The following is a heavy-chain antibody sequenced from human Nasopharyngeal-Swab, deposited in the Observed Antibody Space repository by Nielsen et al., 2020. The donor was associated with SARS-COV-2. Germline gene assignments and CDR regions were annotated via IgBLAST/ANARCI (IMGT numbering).Heavy chain of an antibody. CDR2: IFYSGNT. Sequence: SETLSLTCTVSGGSISSSSYYWGWIRQPPGMGLEWIGSIFYSGNTYCTPSLKSRVTISVDASKNQFSLKLTSVTAADTAVYYCARHVRQGLVLTDYWGQGTLVTVSS. CDR3: ARHVRQGLVLTDY. D-gene: IGHD3/OR15-3a*01. CDR1: GGSISSSSYY. V-gene: IGHV4-39*01. J-gene: IGHJ4*02.